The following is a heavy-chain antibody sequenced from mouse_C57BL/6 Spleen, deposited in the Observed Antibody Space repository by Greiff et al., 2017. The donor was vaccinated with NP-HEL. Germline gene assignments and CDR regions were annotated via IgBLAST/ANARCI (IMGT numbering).Heavy chain of an antibody. CDR2: IDPNSGGT. CDR3: ARGHLYGGYSRVYAMDY. J-gene: IGHJ4*01. V-gene: IGHV1-72*01. CDR1: GYTFTSYR. D-gene: IGHD2-3*01. Sequence: QVQLQQPGAELVKPGASVKLSCKASGYTFTSYRMHWVKQRPGRGLEWIGRIDPNSGGTKYNEKFKSKATLTVDKPSSTAYMQLSSLTSEDSAVYDCARGHLYGGYSRVYAMDYWGQGTSVTVSS.